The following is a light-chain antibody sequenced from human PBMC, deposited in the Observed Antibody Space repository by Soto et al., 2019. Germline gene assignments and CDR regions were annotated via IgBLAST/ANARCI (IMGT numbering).Light chain of an antibody. CDR2: ISS. CDR3: MQSLETPYT. CDR1: QSLRHSNGSTS. V-gene: IGKV2-28*01. J-gene: IGKJ2*01. Sequence: DIVMTQSPLSLPVTPGEPASISCKSGQSLRHSNGSTSLAWYLQKPGQSPQLLIYISSFRASGVPDRFSGSGSGTDFTLKISRVEAEDIGIYYCMQSLETPYTFGQGTKLEIK.